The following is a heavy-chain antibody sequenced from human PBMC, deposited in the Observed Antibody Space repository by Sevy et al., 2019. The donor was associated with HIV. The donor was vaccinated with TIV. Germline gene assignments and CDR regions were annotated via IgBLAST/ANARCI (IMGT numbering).Heavy chain of an antibody. V-gene: IGHV5-51*01. Sequence: GESLKISCKGSGYSFTSYWIGWVRQMPGKGLEWRGITYPGDSDTRYSPSFQGQVTISADKSISTAYLQWSSLKASDTAMYYCARRIRRDGYNGAFDYWGQGTLVTVSS. D-gene: IGHD5-12*01. CDR3: ARRIRRDGYNGAFDY. CDR1: GYSFTSYW. J-gene: IGHJ4*02. CDR2: TYPGDSDT.